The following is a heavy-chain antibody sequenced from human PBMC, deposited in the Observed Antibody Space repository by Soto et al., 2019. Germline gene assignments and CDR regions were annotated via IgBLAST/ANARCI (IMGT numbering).Heavy chain of an antibody. V-gene: IGHV4-39*01. CDR2: IYYSGST. Sequence: SVTLSLTCTVSCGSISSSSYYWGWIRQPPGKGLEWIGSIYYSGSTYYTPSLKSRLTISVDTSKNQFSLKLSSVTAADTAVYFCATIYGDYYYYYYMDVWGKGTTVTVSS. J-gene: IGHJ6*03. D-gene: IGHD4-17*01. CDR1: CGSISSSSYY. CDR3: ATIYGDYYYYYYMDV.